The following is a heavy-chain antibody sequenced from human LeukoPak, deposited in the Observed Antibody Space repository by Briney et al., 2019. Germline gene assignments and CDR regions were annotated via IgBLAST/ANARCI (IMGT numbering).Heavy chain of an antibody. V-gene: IGHV3-30-3*01. Sequence: PGGSLRLSCAASGFTFSSYAMHWVRQAPGKGLEWVAVISYDGSNKYYADSVKGRFTISRDNSKNTLYLQMNSLRAEDTAVYYCAKDLITMVRGVPPDYWGQGTLVTVSS. CDR2: ISYDGSNK. CDR3: AKDLITMVRGVPPDY. CDR1: GFTFSSYA. J-gene: IGHJ4*02. D-gene: IGHD3-10*01.